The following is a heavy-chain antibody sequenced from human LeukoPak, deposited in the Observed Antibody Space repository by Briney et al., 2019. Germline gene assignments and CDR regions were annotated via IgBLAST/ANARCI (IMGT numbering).Heavy chain of an antibody. D-gene: IGHD2-2*01. V-gene: IGHV3-11*04. CDR3: ASSYCSTTTCYSAY. CDR1: GFTLSDYY. Sequence: PGGSLRLSCAASGFTLSDYYMSSIRQAPGKGLEWVSYIGDSGSTIYYADSVKGRFTISWDNAKNSLYLQMNGLRAEDTAVYYCASSYCSTTTCYSAYWGQGTLVTVSS. CDR2: IGDSGSTI. J-gene: IGHJ4*02.